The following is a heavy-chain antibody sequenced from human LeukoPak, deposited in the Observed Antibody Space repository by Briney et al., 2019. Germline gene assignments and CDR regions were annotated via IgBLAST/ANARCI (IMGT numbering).Heavy chain of an antibody. CDR1: GFTFSSYS. CDR3: ARGSTYSSGWYTGFDY. D-gene: IGHD6-19*01. Sequence: GSLRLSCAGSGFTFSSYSMNWVRQAPGKGLEWVSSITSSSSYIYYADSVKGRFTISRDNAKKSVYLQMNSLRAEDTAVYYCARGSTYSSGWYTGFDYWGQGTLDTVSS. CDR2: ITSSSSYI. V-gene: IGHV3-21*01. J-gene: IGHJ4*02.